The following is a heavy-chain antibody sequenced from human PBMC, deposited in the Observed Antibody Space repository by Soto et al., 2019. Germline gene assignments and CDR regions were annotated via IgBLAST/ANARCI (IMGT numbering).Heavy chain of an antibody. CDR1: GFTVSSNY. D-gene: IGHD2-15*01. CDR2: IYSGGSA. V-gene: IGHV3-53*01. J-gene: IGHJ4*02. Sequence: EVQLVESGGGLIQPGGSLRLSCAVSGFTVSSNYMNWVRQAPGKGLEWVSIIYSGGSAFYADSVKGRFTISRDNSKNTLYLQMSSLRAEDTAVYYCAGGAPVTPGTFAYWSQGTLVTVSS. CDR3: AGGAPVTPGTFAY.